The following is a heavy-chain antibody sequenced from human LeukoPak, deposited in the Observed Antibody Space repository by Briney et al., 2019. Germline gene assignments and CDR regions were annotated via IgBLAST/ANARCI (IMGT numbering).Heavy chain of an antibody. D-gene: IGHD6-13*01. CDR3: ARERYSSSWTDAFDI. V-gene: IGHV7-4-1*02. J-gene: IGHJ3*02. Sequence: ASVKVSCKASGYTFTSYAMNWVRQAPGQGLEWMGWINPNTGNPTYAQGFTGRFVFSLDISVSTAYLQISSLKAEDTAVYYCARERYSSSWTDAFDIWGQGTMVTVSS. CDR2: INPNTGNP. CDR1: GYTFTSYA.